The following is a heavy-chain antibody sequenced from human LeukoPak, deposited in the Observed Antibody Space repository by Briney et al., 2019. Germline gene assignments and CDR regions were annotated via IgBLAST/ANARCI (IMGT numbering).Heavy chain of an antibody. CDR2: IYYSGST. Sequence: TSETLSLTCTVSGVPISSYYWSWIRQPPGKGLEWIGYIYYSGSTNYNPPLKSRVTISVDTSKNQFSLKLSSVIAADTAVYYCARHNYYGSGNFDYWGQGTLVTVSS. CDR3: ARHNYYGSGNFDY. V-gene: IGHV4-59*08. D-gene: IGHD3-10*01. CDR1: GVPISSYY. J-gene: IGHJ4*02.